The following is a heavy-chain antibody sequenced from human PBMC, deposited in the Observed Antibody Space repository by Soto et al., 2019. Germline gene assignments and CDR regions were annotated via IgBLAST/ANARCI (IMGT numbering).Heavy chain of an antibody. CDR1: GFTFSSYG. J-gene: IGHJ4*02. V-gene: IGHV3-33*01. Sequence: QVQLVESGGGVVQPGRSLRLSCAASGFTFSSYGMHWVRQAPGKGLEWVAVIWYDGSNKYYADSVKGRFTISRDNSKNTLYLQMNSLRAEDTAVYYCARDRHIWFGESPLFDYWGQGTLVTVSS. CDR2: IWYDGSNK. CDR3: ARDRHIWFGESPLFDY. D-gene: IGHD3-10*01.